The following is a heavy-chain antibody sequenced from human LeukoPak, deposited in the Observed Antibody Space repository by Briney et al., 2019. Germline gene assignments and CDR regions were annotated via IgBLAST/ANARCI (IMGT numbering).Heavy chain of an antibody. V-gene: IGHV4-34*01. D-gene: IGHD6-6*01. Sequence: SETLSLTCAVYGGSFSGYYWSWIRQPPGKGLEWIGEINHSGSTNYNPSLKSRVTISVDTSKNQFSLKLSSVTAADTAVYYCARGRPRIAARRNWFDPWGQGTLVTVPS. CDR1: GGSFSGYY. CDR2: INHSGST. J-gene: IGHJ5*02. CDR3: ARGRPRIAARRNWFDP.